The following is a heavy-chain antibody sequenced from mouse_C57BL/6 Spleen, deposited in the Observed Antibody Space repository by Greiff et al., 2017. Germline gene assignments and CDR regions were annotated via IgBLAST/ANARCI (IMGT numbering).Heavy chain of an antibody. V-gene: IGHV1-18*01. CDR3: ARGVYAVFDY. Sequence: EVQLQQSGPELVKPGASVKIPCKASGYTFTDYNMDWVKQSHGKSLEWIGAINPNNGGTIYNQKFKGKATLTVDKSSSTAYMELRSLTSEDTAVYYCARGVYAVFDYWGQGTTLTVSS. CDR1: GYTFTDYN. D-gene: IGHD2-3*01. CDR2: INPNNGGT. J-gene: IGHJ2*01.